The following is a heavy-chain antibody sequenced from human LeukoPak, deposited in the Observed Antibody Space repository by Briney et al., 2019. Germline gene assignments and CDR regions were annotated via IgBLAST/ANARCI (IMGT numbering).Heavy chain of an antibody. CDR1: GGTFSSYA. J-gene: IGHJ5*02. Sequence: ASVKVSCKASGGTFSSYAISWVRQAPGQGLEWMGGIIPIFGIANYAQKFQGRVTITADESTSTAYMELSSLRSEDTAVYYCAREGKIYCSGGNCYPADFNWFDPWGQGTLVTVSS. CDR3: AREGKIYCSGGNCYPADFNWFDP. V-gene: IGHV1-69*13. CDR2: IIPIFGIA. D-gene: IGHD2-15*01.